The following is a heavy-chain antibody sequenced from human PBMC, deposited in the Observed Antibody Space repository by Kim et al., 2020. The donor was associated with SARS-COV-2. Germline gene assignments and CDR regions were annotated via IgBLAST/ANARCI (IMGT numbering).Heavy chain of an antibody. CDR3: ARGIGVVRYYFDY. CDR2: IYYSGST. J-gene: IGHJ4*02. V-gene: IGHV4-39*07. CDR1: GGSISSSSYY. D-gene: IGHD2-15*01. Sequence: ETLSLTCTVSGGSISSSSYYWGWIRQPPGKGLEWIGSIYYSGSTYYNPSLKSRVTISVDTSKNQFSLKLSSVTAADTAVYYCARGIGVVRYYFDYWGQGTLVTVSS.